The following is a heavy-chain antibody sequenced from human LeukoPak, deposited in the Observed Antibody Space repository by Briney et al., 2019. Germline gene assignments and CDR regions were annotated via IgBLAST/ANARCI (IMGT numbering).Heavy chain of an antibody. Sequence: PGGSLRLSCAASGFTFSSYAMHWVRQAPGKGLEWVAVISYGVSNKYYADSVKGRFTISRDNSNNTLYLQMKSLRPEDTAVYYCARRPAQYFDSWGQGTLVTVSS. CDR1: GFTFSSYA. J-gene: IGHJ4*02. CDR3: ARRPAQYFDS. V-gene: IGHV3-30-3*01. CDR2: ISYGVSNK.